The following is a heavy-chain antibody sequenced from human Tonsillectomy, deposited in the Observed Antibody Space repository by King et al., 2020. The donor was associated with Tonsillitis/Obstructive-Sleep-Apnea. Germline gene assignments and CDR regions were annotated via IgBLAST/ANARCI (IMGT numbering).Heavy chain of an antibody. CDR1: GGSVSSGSYY. CDR3: ARERMTGYFVCFDY. J-gene: IGHJ4*02. Sequence: PLQESGPGLVKPSETLSLTCTVSGGSVSSGSYYWSWIRQPPGKGLEWIGYIYYSGSTNYNPSLKSRVTISVDTSKNQFSLKLSSVTAADTAVYYCARERMTGYFVCFDYWGQGTLVTVSS. D-gene: IGHD3-9*01. CDR2: IYYSGST. V-gene: IGHV4-61*01.